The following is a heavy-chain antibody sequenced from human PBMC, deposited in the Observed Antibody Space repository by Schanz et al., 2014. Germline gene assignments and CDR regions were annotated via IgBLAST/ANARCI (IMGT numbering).Heavy chain of an antibody. D-gene: IGHD2-2*01. V-gene: IGHV3-23*01. CDR1: GFTFSIYA. Sequence: EVQLLESGGGLVQPGGSLRLSCAASGFTFSIYAMTWVRQAPGKGLEWVSGISGSGGSTYNADSVKGRFPSSRDNSENTLYLQMNSLRADDTAVYYCAKRCSSTSCSHGAFDIWGQGTMVTVSS. J-gene: IGHJ3*02. CDR2: ISGSGGST. CDR3: AKRCSSTSCSHGAFDI.